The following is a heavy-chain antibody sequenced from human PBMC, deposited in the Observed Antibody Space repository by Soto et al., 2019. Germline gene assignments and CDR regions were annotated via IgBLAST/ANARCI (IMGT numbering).Heavy chain of an antibody. Sequence: EVQLVESGGGLVKPGGSLRLSCAASGFIFTNAWLNWVRQAPGKGLEWVGRIKSRPDGGKTDYAAPVKGRFSISRVDSANTVYLQMINMKTEDTAVYYCTPEHPYDYDGRAYDHWGQGTLVTVSS. CDR2: IKSRPDGGKT. D-gene: IGHD3-22*01. CDR3: TPEHPYDYDGRAYDH. J-gene: IGHJ4*02. V-gene: IGHV3-15*07. CDR1: GFIFTNAW.